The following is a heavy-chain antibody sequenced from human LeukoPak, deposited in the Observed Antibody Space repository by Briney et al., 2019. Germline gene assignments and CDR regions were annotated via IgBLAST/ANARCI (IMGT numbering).Heavy chain of an antibody. Sequence: GGSLRLSCAASGFTFSNAWMSWVRQAPGKGLEWVGRIKSKTDGGTTDYAAPVKGRFTISRDDSKNTLYLQMNSLKTEDTAVYYCTTTDSSSWYPDYWGQGTLVTVSS. CDR1: GFTFSNAW. D-gene: IGHD6-13*01. V-gene: IGHV3-15*01. CDR2: IKSKTDGGTT. CDR3: TTTDSSSWYPDY. J-gene: IGHJ4*02.